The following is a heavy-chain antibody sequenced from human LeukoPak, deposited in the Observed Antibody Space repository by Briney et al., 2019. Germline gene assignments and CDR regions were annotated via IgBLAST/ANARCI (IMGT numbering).Heavy chain of an antibody. J-gene: IGHJ4*02. CDR3: VRVPVDY. Sequence: GGSLRLSCAASGFTFTNYWMSWVRQAPGKGLEWVASIKQDASDKYYVDSVKGRFTISRDNAKNSLFLQMISLRAEDTALYYCVRVPVDYWGQGILVTVSS. V-gene: IGHV3-7*01. CDR1: GFTFTNYW. CDR2: IKQDASDK.